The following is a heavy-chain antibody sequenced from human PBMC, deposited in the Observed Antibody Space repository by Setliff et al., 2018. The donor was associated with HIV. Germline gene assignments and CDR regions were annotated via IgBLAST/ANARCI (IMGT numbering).Heavy chain of an antibody. D-gene: IGHD6-19*01. J-gene: IGHJ4*02. Sequence: PSETLSLTCSVSGCSMRSNIYYWGWIRLSPTKGLEWIGSIHLSDTYYNPSLKSRVTISVDTSKDQFSLKLTSLTAADTAVYYCARSSMAGFDYWGQGKLVTVSS. CDR3: ARSSMAGFDY. CDR2: IHLSDT. CDR1: GCSMRSNIYY. V-gene: IGHV4-39*07.